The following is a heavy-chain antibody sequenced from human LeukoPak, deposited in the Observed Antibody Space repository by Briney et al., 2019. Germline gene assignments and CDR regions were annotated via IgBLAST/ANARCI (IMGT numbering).Heavy chain of an antibody. CDR1: GFTFSTYA. D-gene: IGHD1-26*01. V-gene: IGHV3-23*01. Sequence: GGSLRLSCAASGFTFSTYAMSWVRQAPGKGLEWVSAISGSGGSTYYADSVKGRFTISRDNSKNTLYLQMNSLRAEDTAVYYCAKDSYSGSYGYFDYWGQGTLVTVSS. CDR2: ISGSGGST. J-gene: IGHJ4*02. CDR3: AKDSYSGSYGYFDY.